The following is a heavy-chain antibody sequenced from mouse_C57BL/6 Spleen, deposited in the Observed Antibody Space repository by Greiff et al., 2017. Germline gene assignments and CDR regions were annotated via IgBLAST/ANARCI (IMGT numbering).Heavy chain of an antibody. CDR3: ARRRAYYSNYVDY. CDR1: GYTFTSYW. J-gene: IGHJ2*01. Sequence: VQLQQPGAELVKPGASVKLSCKASGYTFTSYWMQWVKQRPGQGLEWIGEIDPSDSSTNYNQKFTGKATLTVDTSSSTAYMQLSSLTSEDSAVYYCARRRAYYSNYVDYWGQGTTLTVSS. CDR2: IDPSDSST. V-gene: IGHV1-50*01. D-gene: IGHD2-5*01.